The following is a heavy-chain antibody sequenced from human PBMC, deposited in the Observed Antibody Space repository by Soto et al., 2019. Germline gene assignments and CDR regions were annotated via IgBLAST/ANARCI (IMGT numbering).Heavy chain of an antibody. J-gene: IGHJ1*01. CDR2: ISYDGSNK. Sequence: GGSLRLSCAASGFTFSSYAMHWVRQAPGKGLEWVAVISYDGSNKYYADSVKGRFTISRDNSKNTLYLQMNSLRAEDTAVYYCARGGGYRYSSSEGYFQHWGQGTLVTVSS. V-gene: IGHV3-30-3*01. CDR3: ARGGGYRYSSSEGYFQH. D-gene: IGHD6-13*01. CDR1: GFTFSSYA.